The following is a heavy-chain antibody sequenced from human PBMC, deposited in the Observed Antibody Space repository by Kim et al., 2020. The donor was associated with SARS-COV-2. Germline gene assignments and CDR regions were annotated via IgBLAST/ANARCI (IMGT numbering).Heavy chain of an antibody. V-gene: IGHV4-4*02. CDR1: GGSISSSNW. CDR2: IYHSGST. Sequence: SETLSLTCAVSGGSISSSNWWSWVRQPPGKGLEWIGEIYHSGSTNYNPSLKSRVTISVDKSKNQFSLKLSSVTAADTAVYYCARELAAAGFFWFDPWGQGTLVTVSS. D-gene: IGHD6-13*01. CDR3: ARELAAAGFFWFDP. J-gene: IGHJ5*02.